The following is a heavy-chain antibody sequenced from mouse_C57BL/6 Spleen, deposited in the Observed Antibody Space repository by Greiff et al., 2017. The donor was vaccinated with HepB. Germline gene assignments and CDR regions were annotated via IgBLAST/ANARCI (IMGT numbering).Heavy chain of an antibody. D-gene: IGHD1-1*01. CDR2: ISDGGSYT. V-gene: IGHV5-4*01. CDR1: GFTFSSYA. Sequence: EVMLVESGGGLVKPGGSLKLSCAASGFTFSSYAMSWVRQTPEKRLEWVATISDGGSYTYYPDNVKGRFTISRDNAKNNLYLQMSHLKSEDTAMYYCERDRDYYGSSYDFDYWGQGTTLTVSS. CDR3: ERDRDYYGSSYDFDY. J-gene: IGHJ2*01.